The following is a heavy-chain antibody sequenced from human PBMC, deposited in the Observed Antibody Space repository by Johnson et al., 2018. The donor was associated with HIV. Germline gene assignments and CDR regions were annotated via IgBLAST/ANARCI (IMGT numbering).Heavy chain of an antibody. CDR2: IKQDGSEK. V-gene: IGHV3-7*01. J-gene: IGHJ3*02. Sequence: VLLVESGGGLVQPGGSLRLSCAASGFTFSSYWMSWVRQAPGKGLEWVANIKQDGSEKYYVGSVTGRFTISRDNAKSSLYLQMNSLRAEDTAVYYCARDDDYSKVRAFDIWGQGTMVTVSS. D-gene: IGHD4-11*01. CDR1: GFTFSSYW. CDR3: ARDDDYSKVRAFDI.